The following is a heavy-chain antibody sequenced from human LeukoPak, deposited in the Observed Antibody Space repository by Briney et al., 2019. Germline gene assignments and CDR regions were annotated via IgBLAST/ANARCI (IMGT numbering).Heavy chain of an antibody. CDR1: GGSIRSSSYY. J-gene: IGHJ4*02. CDR2: IYYSGST. CDR3: AGTMESESLSTFEY. V-gene: IGHV4-39*07. Sequence: NPSETLSLTWSVSGGSIRSSSYYWGWIRRPPGKGLEWIGSIYYSGSTYYNSSLKSRVSTSVDTSKNPFSLKLRSVTAADTAVYYCAGTMESESLSTFEYWGQGTLVTVSS. D-gene: IGHD1-26*01.